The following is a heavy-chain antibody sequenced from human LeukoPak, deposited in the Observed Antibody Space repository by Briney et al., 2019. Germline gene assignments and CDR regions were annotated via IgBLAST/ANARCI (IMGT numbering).Heavy chain of an antibody. J-gene: IGHJ4*02. Sequence: GGSLRLSCAASGFTFSSYAMSWVRQAPGEGLEWVSAISGSGGSTYYADSVKGRFTISRDNSKNTLYLQMNSLRAEDTAVYYCAKDQRGQWLAQHFDYWGQGTLVTVSS. CDR2: ISGSGGST. D-gene: IGHD6-19*01. V-gene: IGHV3-23*01. CDR1: GFTFSSYA. CDR3: AKDQRGQWLAQHFDY.